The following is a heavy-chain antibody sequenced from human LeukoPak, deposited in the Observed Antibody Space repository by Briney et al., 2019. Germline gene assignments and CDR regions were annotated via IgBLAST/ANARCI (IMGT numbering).Heavy chain of an antibody. Sequence: GGSLRLSCAASGFTFSSYGMHWVRQAPGKGLEWVAVISYDGSNKYYADSVKGRFTISRDNSKNTLYLQMYSLRAEDTAVYYCAKVEGASKASVYWGQGALVTVSS. J-gene: IGHJ4*02. D-gene: IGHD1-1*01. CDR2: ISYDGSNK. CDR1: GFTFSSYG. CDR3: AKVEGASKASVY. V-gene: IGHV3-30*18.